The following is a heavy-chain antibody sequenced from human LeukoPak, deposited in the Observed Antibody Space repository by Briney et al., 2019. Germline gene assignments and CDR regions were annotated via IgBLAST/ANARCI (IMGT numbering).Heavy chain of an antibody. Sequence: PGGSLRLSCAASGFTFSDYYMSWIRQAPGKGLEWVSYISSSGSTIYYADSVKGRFTISRDNAKNSLYLQMNSLRAEDTAVYYCARSGCSGGSCYKARYFDYWGQGTLVTVSS. V-gene: IGHV3-11*01. CDR3: ARSGCSGGSCYKARYFDY. J-gene: IGHJ4*02. CDR2: ISSSGSTI. CDR1: GFTFSDYY. D-gene: IGHD2-15*01.